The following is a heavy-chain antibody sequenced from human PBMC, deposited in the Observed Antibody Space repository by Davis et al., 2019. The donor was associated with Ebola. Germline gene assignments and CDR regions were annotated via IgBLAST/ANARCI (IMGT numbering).Heavy chain of an antibody. CDR2: IYPGDSDT. V-gene: IGHV5-51*01. CDR3: ARRPAVIMAGMDV. Sequence: GESLKISCKGSGYRFTSYWIGWVRQMPGKGLEWMGIIYPGDSDTRYSPSFQGQVTISADKSINTVHLQWSSLKASDSATYYCARRPAVIMAGMDVWGKGTTVTVS. D-gene: IGHD2-21*01. CDR1: GYRFTSYW. J-gene: IGHJ6*03.